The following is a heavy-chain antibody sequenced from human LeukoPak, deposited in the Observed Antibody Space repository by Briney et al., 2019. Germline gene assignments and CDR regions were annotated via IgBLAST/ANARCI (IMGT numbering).Heavy chain of an antibody. Sequence: GRSLRLSCAAPGIPFSSFGMHWLRQAPGKGLEWVAFIWYDGSNKYYTDSVNGRFTISRDNSKNTLYLQMNSLTADDTAVYYCARDGTVTAGPFDPWGGGTLVTVSS. CDR3: ARDGTVTAGPFDP. J-gene: IGHJ5*02. D-gene: IGHD4-17*01. CDR2: IWYDGSNK. CDR1: GIPFSSFG. V-gene: IGHV3-33*01.